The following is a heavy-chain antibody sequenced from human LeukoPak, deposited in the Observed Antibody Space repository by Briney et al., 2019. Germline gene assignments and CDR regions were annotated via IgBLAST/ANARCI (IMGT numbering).Heavy chain of an antibody. CDR3: AREGGGSGLWYYDL. V-gene: IGHV3-64*02. CDR2: IGGGGVTT. CDR1: GFTFSSYS. Sequence: PGGSLRLSCAASGFTFSSYSMHWVRQAPGKGPEFVSVIGGGGVTTFYADSVKDRFTISRDNSKNTLYLEMGSLRAEDMVVYYCAREGGGSGLWYYDLWGRGTLVTVSS. D-gene: IGHD1-26*01. J-gene: IGHJ2*01.